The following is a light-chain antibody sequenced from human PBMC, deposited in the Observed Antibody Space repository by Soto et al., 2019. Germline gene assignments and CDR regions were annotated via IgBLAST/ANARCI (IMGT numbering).Light chain of an antibody. V-gene: IGLV2-14*01. J-gene: IGLJ2*01. CDR1: SSDVGGYNY. Sequence: QSALTQPASVSGSPGQSITISCTGTSSDVGGYNYVSWYQQHPGKAPKLMIYDVSNRPSGVSNRFSGSKSGNTASLTISGLQSEDEADYYCRSYTSSSPRGVVFDGGTKLTVL. CDR2: DVS. CDR3: RSYTSSSPRGVV.